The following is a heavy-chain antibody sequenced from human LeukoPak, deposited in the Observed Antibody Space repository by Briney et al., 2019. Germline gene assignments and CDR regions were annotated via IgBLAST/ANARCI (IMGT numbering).Heavy chain of an antibody. V-gene: IGHV3-13*01. D-gene: IGHD2-2*01. CDR2: IGTGDDT. J-gene: IGHJ4*02. CDR1: GFTFSTYD. CDR3: ARDERTVAAMEY. Sequence: HPGGSLRLSCAASGFTFSTYDMHWVRQVTGKGLEWVSAIGTGDDTYYLGSVKGRFTISRENAKNVLYLQMSSLRAEDTAVYYCARDERTVAAMEYWGQGTLVTVSS.